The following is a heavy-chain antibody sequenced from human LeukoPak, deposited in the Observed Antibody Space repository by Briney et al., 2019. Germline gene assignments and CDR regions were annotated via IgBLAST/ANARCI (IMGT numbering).Heavy chain of an antibody. CDR2: INTNTGNP. D-gene: IGHD6-19*01. V-gene: IGHV7-4-1*02. CDR3: ATLSRVAVAGAGYYYMDV. Sequence: GASVKVSCKASGYTFTTYAMNWVRQAPGQGLEWMGWINTNTGNPTYAQGFTGRFFFFLDTSVSTAYLQISSLKAEDTAVYYCATLSRVAVAGAGYYYMDVWGKGTTVTVSS. CDR1: GYTFTTYA. J-gene: IGHJ6*03.